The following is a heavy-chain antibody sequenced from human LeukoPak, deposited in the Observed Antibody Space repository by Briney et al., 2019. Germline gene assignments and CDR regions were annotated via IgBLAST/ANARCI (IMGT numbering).Heavy chain of an antibody. CDR2: IYQSGSP. D-gene: IGHD2-2*01. CDR3: ARGQGYCSSTSRPGGGNWYFDL. CDR1: GGSISSGGYS. Sequence: SETLSLTCAVSGGSISSGGYSWSWIRQPPGRGLEGIGYIYQSGSPYYNPSLKSRVTISVGRSKNQFSLKLRSVTAADTAVYYCARGQGYCSSTSRPGGGNWYFDLWGRGTLVTVSS. J-gene: IGHJ2*01. V-gene: IGHV4-30-2*01.